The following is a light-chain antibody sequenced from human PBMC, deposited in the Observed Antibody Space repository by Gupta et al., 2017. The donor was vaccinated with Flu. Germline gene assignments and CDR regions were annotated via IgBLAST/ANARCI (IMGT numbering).Light chain of an antibody. J-gene: IGKJ2*01. Sequence: DIHMTQSPSSLSAYVGDSVTITCRASQEINNWLAWYQQKPGKGPKLLIYKASTLQDGVPSRFSGSVSGAEFTLTITSLQPDDFATYSCQQDHLFPYTFGRGT. CDR2: KAS. V-gene: IGKV1-5*03. CDR3: QQDHLFPYT. CDR1: QEINNW.